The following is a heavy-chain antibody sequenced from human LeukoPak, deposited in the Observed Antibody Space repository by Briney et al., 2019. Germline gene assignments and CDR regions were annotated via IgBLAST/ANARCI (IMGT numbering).Heavy chain of an antibody. V-gene: IGHV1-69*05. J-gene: IGHJ5*02. Sequence: SVKVSCKASGYTFTSYAISWVRQAPGQGLEWMGRIIPIFGTANYAQKFQGRVTITTDESTSTAYMELSSLRSEDTAVYYCARGAFGPTNWFDPWGQGTLVTVSS. CDR2: IIPIFGTA. CDR1: GYTFTSYA. D-gene: IGHD1-26*01. CDR3: ARGAFGPTNWFDP.